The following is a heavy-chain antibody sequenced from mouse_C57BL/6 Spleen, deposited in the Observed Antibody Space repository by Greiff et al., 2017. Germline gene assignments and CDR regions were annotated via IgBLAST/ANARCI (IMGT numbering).Heavy chain of an antibody. CDR3: ARNLYGNEAMDY. D-gene: IGHD2-1*01. CDR2: IHPNSGST. CDR1: GYTFTSYW. Sequence: QVQLQQPGAELVKPGASVKLSCKASGYTFTSYWMHWVKQRPGQGLEWIGMIHPNSGSTNYNEKFKSKATLTVDKSSSTAYMQLSSLTSDDSAVYYCARNLYGNEAMDYWGQGTSVTVSS. V-gene: IGHV1-64*01. J-gene: IGHJ4*01.